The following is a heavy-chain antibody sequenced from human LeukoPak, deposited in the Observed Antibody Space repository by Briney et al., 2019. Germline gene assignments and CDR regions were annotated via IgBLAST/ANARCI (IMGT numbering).Heavy chain of an antibody. J-gene: IGHJ4*02. D-gene: IGHD3-22*01. CDR1: GFTFSSYA. CDR2: ISGSGGST. CDR3: AKVNPYYYDSSGYTDY. V-gene: IGHV3-23*01. Sequence: GGSLRLSCAASGFTFSSYAMSWVRQAPGKGLEWVSAISGSGGSTYYADSVKGRLTISRDNSKNTLYLQMNSLRAEDTAVYYCAKVNPYYYDSSGYTDYWGQGTLVTVSS.